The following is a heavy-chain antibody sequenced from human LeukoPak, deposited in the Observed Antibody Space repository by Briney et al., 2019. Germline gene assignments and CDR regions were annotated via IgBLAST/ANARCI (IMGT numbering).Heavy chain of an antibody. V-gene: IGHV1-2*02. CDR2: INPNSGGT. CDR1: GYTFTGYY. D-gene: IGHD2-2*03. Sequence: GASVKVSCKASGYTFTGYYMHWVRQAPGQGLEWMGWINPNSGGTNYAQKFQGRVTITADKSTSTAYMELSSLRSEDTAVYYCARGSGYCSSTSCYIDYWGQGTLVTVSS. J-gene: IGHJ4*02. CDR3: ARGSGYCSSTSCYIDY.